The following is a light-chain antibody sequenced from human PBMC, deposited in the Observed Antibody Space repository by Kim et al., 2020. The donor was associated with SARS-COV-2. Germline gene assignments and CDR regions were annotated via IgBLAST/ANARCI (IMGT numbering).Light chain of an antibody. CDR2: GAS. Sequence: EIVLSQSPGTLSLSPGERATLSCRASQSVGSTYLAWYQQKPGQAPRVLIYGASIRATGIPDRFSGSGSGTDFTLTITRLEPEDFAVYYCQHFGDSPWTFGPGTKVDIK. V-gene: IGKV3-20*01. CDR1: QSVGSTY. CDR3: QHFGDSPWT. J-gene: IGKJ1*01.